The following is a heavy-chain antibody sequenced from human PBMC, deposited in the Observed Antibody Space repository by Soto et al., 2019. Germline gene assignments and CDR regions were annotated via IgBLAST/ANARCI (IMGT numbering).Heavy chain of an antibody. V-gene: IGHV3-15*01. CDR2: IKSIYNGGTI. CDR1: GFTFGNAW. J-gene: IGHJ4*02. CDR3: ATGQYFDF. Sequence: GGSLRLSCAGSGFTFGNAWMSWVRQAPGKGLEWVGRIKSIYNGGTIEYAAPVKGRFIITRDDSRATVFLQMNSLKTEDTAVYYCATGQYFDFRGQGTQVTVSS.